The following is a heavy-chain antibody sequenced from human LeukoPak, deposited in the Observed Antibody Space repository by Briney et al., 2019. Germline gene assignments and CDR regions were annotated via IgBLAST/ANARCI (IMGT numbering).Heavy chain of an antibody. J-gene: IGHJ6*02. CDR1: GYSFTSYW. V-gene: IGHV5-10-1*01. Sequence: AGESLKISCKGSGYSFTSYWISWVRQMPGKGLEWMGRTDPSDSYTNYSPSFQGHVTISADKSISTAYLQWSSLKASDTAMYYCAIKYYYYYGMDVWGQETTVTVSS. CDR3: AIKYYYYYGMDV. CDR2: TDPSDSYT.